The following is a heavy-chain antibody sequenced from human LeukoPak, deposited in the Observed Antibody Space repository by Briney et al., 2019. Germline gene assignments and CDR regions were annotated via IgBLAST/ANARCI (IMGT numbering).Heavy chain of an antibody. Sequence: SQTLTLSCTASGGSFSSGAMDWGWIRQPPGKGLEWIGYIYYSGSAYYNPSLKSRVALSVDTSKNQFSLKLTSVTAADTAVYYCARDHVREGIYFRLWGQGTLVTVSS. J-gene: IGHJ1*01. CDR3: ARDHVREGIYFRL. CDR1: GGSFSSGAMD. CDR2: IYYSGSA. D-gene: IGHD3-9*01. V-gene: IGHV4-30-4*01.